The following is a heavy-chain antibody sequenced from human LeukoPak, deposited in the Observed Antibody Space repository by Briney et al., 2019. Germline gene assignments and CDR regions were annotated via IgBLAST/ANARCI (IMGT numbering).Heavy chain of an antibody. V-gene: IGHV3-13*01. D-gene: IGHD5-24*01. CDR1: GFTFSSYD. CDR3: ARDRGDGYNYNYFDY. CDR2: IGTAGDT. J-gene: IGHJ4*02. Sequence: GGSLRLSCAASGFTFSSYDMHWVRQATGKGLEWVSAIGTAGDTYYPGSVKGRFTISRENAKNSLYLQMNSLRAEDTAMYYCARDRGDGYNYNYFDYWGQGTLVTVSS.